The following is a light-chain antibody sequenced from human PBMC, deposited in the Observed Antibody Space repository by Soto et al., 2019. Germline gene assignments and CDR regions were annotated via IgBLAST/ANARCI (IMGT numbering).Light chain of an antibody. J-gene: IGLJ1*01. Sequence: SVLPQPASVSGSPGQSITISCTGTSNYNLVSWYQQHPGKAPKLVIYEVSERPSGVSNRFSGSKSGNTASLTISGLQAEDEADYYCCSYPGSSILYVFGTGTKVTVL. V-gene: IGLV2-23*02. CDR3: CSYPGSSILYV. CDR1: SNYNL. CDR2: EVS.